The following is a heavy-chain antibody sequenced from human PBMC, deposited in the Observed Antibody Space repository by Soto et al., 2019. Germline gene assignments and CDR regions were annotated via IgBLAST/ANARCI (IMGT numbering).Heavy chain of an antibody. V-gene: IGHV3-7*03. J-gene: IGHJ6*02. CDR2: IRQDGSEG. CDR1: GFTFSNYW. Sequence: GGSLRLSCAASGFTFSNYWMTWVRQAPGKGLEWVANIRQDGSEGSYVDSVKGRFTISRDNAKVSLFLQMNSLRAEDTAVYYCARERGSKSMDVWGQGTTVTSP. CDR3: ARERGSKSMDV. D-gene: IGHD2-15*01.